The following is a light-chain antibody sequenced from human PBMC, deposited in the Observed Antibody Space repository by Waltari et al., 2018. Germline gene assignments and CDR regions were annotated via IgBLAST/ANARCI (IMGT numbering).Light chain of an antibody. Sequence: HSALPHPPPVPASPAHSLTTSCAGTNSAVRFYTRVSWYQQSPGTATKLIVYQVSNRPSGVPDRFSGSKSGSTASLTISGLQAEDEADYYCYSYTTSGIYVFGTGTKVSVL. CDR3: YSYTTSGIYV. J-gene: IGLJ1*01. V-gene: IGLV2-18*02. CDR1: NSAVRFYTR. CDR2: QVS.